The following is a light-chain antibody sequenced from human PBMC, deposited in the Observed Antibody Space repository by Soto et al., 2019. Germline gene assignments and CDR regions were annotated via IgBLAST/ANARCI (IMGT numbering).Light chain of an antibody. Sequence: DIVMTQSPLSLSVTPGEPASISCRSSQSLLHSNGHTDLNWYLQKPGQSPQLLIYWASNRPSVVSDRLSGSLSGTDFTLKISRVEAVDLGVYSRMHALLILPLTLGGGTKVDIK. CDR3: MHALLILPLT. V-gene: IGKV2-28*01. CDR2: WAS. CDR1: QSLLHSNGHTD. J-gene: IGKJ4*01.